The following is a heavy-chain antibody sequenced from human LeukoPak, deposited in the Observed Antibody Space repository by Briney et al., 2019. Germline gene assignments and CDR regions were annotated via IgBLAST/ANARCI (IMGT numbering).Heavy chain of an antibody. CDR2: LYYSRSS. V-gene: IGHV4-61*01. D-gene: IGHD3-9*01. CDR3: ARALYYDILTGFHSDAFDI. CDR1: GGSISSSSYY. Sequence: PSETLSLTCTVSGGSISSSSYYGSCIRPPPEKGLEWGGYLYYSRSSNYNPPLKSRVTISVDTSKNQFSLKLSSVTAADTAVYYCARALYYDILTGFHSDAFDIWGQGTMVTVSS. J-gene: IGHJ3*02.